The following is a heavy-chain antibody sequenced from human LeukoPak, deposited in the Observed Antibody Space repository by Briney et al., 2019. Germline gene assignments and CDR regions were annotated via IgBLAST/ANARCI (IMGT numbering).Heavy chain of an antibody. D-gene: IGHD1-1*01. Sequence: NPSETLSLTCTVSGGSISSYYWSWIRQPPGKGLEWIGYIYYSGSTNYNPSLKSRVTISVDTSKNQFSLKLSSVTAADTAVYYCATSVGTTGTTWGQGTLVIVSS. CDR2: IYYSGST. CDR3: ATSVGTTGTT. J-gene: IGHJ4*02. CDR1: GGSISSYY. V-gene: IGHV4-59*01.